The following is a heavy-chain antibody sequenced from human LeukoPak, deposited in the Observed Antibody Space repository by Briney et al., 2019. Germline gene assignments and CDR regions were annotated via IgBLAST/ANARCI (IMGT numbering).Heavy chain of an antibody. V-gene: IGHV4-39*02. D-gene: IGHD2-2*03. CDR3: ARLWIVATWFDA. CDR1: NGSMTSDSYY. J-gene: IGHJ5*02. Sequence: PSETLSLTCSVSNGSMTSDSYYWAWVRQPPGKGLEWLGSIFYSGKTYYSASLKSRVTVSLDTSKKNFFLRLSSVTAADTAVYFCARLWIVATWFDAWGQGALVTVSS. CDR2: IFYSGKT.